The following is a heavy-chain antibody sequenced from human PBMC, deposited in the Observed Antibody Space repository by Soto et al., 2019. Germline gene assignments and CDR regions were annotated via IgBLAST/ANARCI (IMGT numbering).Heavy chain of an antibody. Sequence: SVKVSCKASGFTFTSSAVQWVRQARGQRLEWIGWIVVGSGNTNYAQKFQERVTITRDMSTSTAYMELSSLRSEDTAVYYCAAGILNYYDSSGYYPYDAFDIWGQGTMVT. J-gene: IGHJ3*02. CDR1: GFTFTSSA. CDR3: AAGILNYYDSSGYYPYDAFDI. V-gene: IGHV1-58*01. CDR2: IVVGSGNT. D-gene: IGHD3-22*01.